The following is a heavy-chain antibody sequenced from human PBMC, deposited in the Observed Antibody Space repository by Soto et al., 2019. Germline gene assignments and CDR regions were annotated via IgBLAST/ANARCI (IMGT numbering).Heavy chain of an antibody. CDR1: GFSLSTSGMC. D-gene: IGHD1-26*01. Sequence: SGPTLVNPPQTLTLTCTFSGFSLSTSGMCVSWIRQPPGKALEWLAVIEWDDDKYYSTSLKTRLTISKDTSKNLVVLTMTNMDPVDTATYYCARIPSTSPWEYGMDVWGQGTTVTVSS. CDR2: IEWDDDK. V-gene: IGHV2-70*01. CDR3: ARIPSTSPWEYGMDV. J-gene: IGHJ6*02.